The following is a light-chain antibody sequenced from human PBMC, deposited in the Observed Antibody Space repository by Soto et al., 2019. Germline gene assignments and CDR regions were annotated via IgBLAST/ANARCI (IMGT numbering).Light chain of an antibody. CDR2: EVT. J-gene: IGLJ1*01. CDR1: SSDVGGYNY. V-gene: IGLV2-14*01. Sequence: LTQPASVSGSPGQSITISCTGTSSDVGGYNYVSWYQQHPGKAPKLIIYEVTNRPSGISYRFSGSKSGNTASLTISGLQAEDEADYYCSSHTSSNTRVFGTGTKLTVL. CDR3: SSHTSSNTRV.